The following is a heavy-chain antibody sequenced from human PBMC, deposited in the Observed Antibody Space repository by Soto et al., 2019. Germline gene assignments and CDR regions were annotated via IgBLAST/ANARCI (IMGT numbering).Heavy chain of an antibody. J-gene: IGHJ3*02. CDR1: RGSIQSSTYY. V-gene: IGHV4-39*01. CDR3: ARQTYLTYFDS. D-gene: IGHD3-16*01. CDR2: VYYNGSP. Sequence: QLQLQESGPGLVKPSETLSLTCTVSRGSIQSSTYYWGWIRQPPGKGLEWIGTVYYNGSPYFNPSLKSRLTLSADPSQNQFSLRLASVTAADTAVYYCARQTYLTYFDSWGQGTMVT.